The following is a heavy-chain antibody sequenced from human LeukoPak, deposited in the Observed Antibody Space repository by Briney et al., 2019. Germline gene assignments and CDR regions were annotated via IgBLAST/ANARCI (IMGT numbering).Heavy chain of an antibody. V-gene: IGHV4-39*02. CDR3: ARDSDYDFWSGYRSYWYFDL. J-gene: IGHJ2*01. CDR2: IYYSGST. Sequence: SETLSLTCTVSGGSISSSSYYWGWIRQPPGKGLEWNGSIYYSGSTYYNPSLKSRVTISVDTSKNQFSLKLSSVTAADTAVYYCARDSDYDFWSGYRSYWYFDLWGRGTLVTVSS. D-gene: IGHD3-3*01. CDR1: GGSISSSSYY.